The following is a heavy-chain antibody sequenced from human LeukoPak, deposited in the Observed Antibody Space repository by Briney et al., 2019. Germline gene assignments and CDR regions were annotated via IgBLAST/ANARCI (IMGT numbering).Heavy chain of an antibody. J-gene: IGHJ6*02. V-gene: IGHV3-13*01. CDR3: AKVSGGGLYYDGMDV. CDR1: GFTLTNYA. Sequence: GGSLRLSCAASGFTLTNYAMHWVRQPAGEGLEWVSALGTAGDTFYPGSVKGRFSISRDNAKKSLFLQMNSLRAEDTAVYYCAKVSGGGLYYDGMDVWGQGTTVTVSS. CDR2: LGTAGDT. D-gene: IGHD1-14*01.